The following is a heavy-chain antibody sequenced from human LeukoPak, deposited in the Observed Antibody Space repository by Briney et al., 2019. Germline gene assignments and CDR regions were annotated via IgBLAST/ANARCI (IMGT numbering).Heavy chain of an antibody. CDR1: GYTFTDYY. CDR2: INPNSGDT. J-gene: IGHJ4*02. V-gene: IGHV1-2*02. Sequence: ASVEVSCKASGYTFTDYYMHWVRQAPGQGLEWMGWINPNSGDTNYAQNFQGRVTMTRDTSISTAYMELSRLRSDDTAIYYCAREYNWNRFFDSWGQGTLVTVSS. CDR3: AREYNWNRFFDS. D-gene: IGHD1-20*01.